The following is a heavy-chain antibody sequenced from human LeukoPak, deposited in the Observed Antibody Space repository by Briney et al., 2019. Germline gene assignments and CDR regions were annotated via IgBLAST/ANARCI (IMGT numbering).Heavy chain of an antibody. Sequence: GGTLRLSCAASGFTFRNYGMSWVRQAPGKGLEWVSGISSSGGSTYYADSVKGRFTISRDNAKNSLYLQMNSLRAEDTAVYYCARDSSGFDYWGQGTLVTVSS. CDR2: ISSSGGST. V-gene: IGHV3-48*04. CDR1: GFTFRNYG. D-gene: IGHD6-19*01. CDR3: ARDSSGFDY. J-gene: IGHJ4*02.